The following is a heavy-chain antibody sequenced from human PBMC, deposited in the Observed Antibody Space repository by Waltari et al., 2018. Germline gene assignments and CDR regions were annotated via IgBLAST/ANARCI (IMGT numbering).Heavy chain of an antibody. D-gene: IGHD3-3*01. CDR2: IWYDGSNK. CDR1: GFTFTNHG. V-gene: IGHV3-33*01. CDR3: ARGDGGSGLGASDI. Sequence: QVQLVESGGGVVQSGRSLRLSCVGSGFTFTNHGMNWVRQAPGKGREWVAVIWYDGSNKNYVDSVKGRFTISRDNSKNTLYLEMNSLRAEDTAVYFCARGDGGSGLGASDIWGQGTMVTVSS. J-gene: IGHJ3*02.